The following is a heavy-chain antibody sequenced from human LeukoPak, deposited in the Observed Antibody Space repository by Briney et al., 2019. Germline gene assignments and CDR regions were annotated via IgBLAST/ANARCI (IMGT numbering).Heavy chain of an antibody. CDR2: IHYSGST. V-gene: IGHV4-59*08. Sequence: SETLSLTCTVSGDSLTSYYWSWIRQPPGKQLDWIGYIHYSGSTIYNPSLRSRLTISLDTSKNQFSLILSSVTAADTAVYYCARPPGTYDSSGFLAFDIWGQGTTVTVSS. CDR3: ARPPGTYDSSGFLAFDI. CDR1: GDSLTSYY. D-gene: IGHD3-22*01. J-gene: IGHJ3*02.